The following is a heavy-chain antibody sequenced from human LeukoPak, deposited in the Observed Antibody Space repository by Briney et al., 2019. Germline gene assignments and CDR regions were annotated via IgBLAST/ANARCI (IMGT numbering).Heavy chain of an antibody. CDR3: ARSQSLGY. CDR1: GFTFSSYW. Sequence: GGSLRLSCAASGFTFSSYWMSWVRQAPGKGLEWVSNIKHDGSDKYYVDSVKGRFTISRDNAENSLYLQMNSLRAEDTAMYYCARSQSLGYWGQGTLVTVSS. V-gene: IGHV3-7*04. J-gene: IGHJ4*02. CDR2: IKHDGSDK.